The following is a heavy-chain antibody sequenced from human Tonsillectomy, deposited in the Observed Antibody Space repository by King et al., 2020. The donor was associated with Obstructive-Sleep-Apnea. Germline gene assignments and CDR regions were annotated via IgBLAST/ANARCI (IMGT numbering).Heavy chain of an antibody. CDR2: IKQDGSEK. Sequence: DVQLVESGGGLVQPGGSLRLSCAASGFTFSGYWMSWVRQAPGKGLEWVANIKQDGSEKYYVDSVKGRFTISRDNAKNSLCLQMNSLRAEDTGVYYCARDPEAAAGTGAYYYYGMDVWGQGTTVTVSS. CDR3: ARDPEAAAGTGAYYYYGMDV. D-gene: IGHD6-13*01. J-gene: IGHJ6*02. V-gene: IGHV3-7*03. CDR1: GFTFSGYW.